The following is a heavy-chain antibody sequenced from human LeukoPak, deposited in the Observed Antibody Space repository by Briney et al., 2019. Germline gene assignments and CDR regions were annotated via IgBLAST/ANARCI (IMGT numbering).Heavy chain of an antibody. J-gene: IGHJ5*02. CDR1: GFTFSSYS. D-gene: IGHD3-3*01. CDR2: ISSSSSYI. CDR3: ARTSANYDFWSPAWT. V-gene: IGHV3-21*01. Sequence: PGGSLRLSCAASGFTFSSYSMNWVRRAPGKGLEWVSSISSSSSYIYYADSVKGRFTISRDNAKNSLYLQMNSLRAEDTAVYYCARTSANYDFWSPAWTWGQGTLVTVSS.